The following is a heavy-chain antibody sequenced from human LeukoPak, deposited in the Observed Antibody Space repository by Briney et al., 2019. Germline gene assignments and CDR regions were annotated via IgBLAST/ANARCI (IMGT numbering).Heavy chain of an antibody. CDR2: ISVYTGNT. D-gene: IGHD6-13*01. CDR1: GYSFTNYS. V-gene: IGHV1-18*01. J-gene: IGHJ4*02. CDR3: ARAPRVASTGRFDY. Sequence: GASVKVSCKASGYSFTNYSVNWVRQAPGQGLEWLCWISVYTGNTDYAQKFQGRVTMTTDTSTTTAYLELRSLRSDDTDVYYCARAPRVASTGRFDYWGQGTLVTVSS.